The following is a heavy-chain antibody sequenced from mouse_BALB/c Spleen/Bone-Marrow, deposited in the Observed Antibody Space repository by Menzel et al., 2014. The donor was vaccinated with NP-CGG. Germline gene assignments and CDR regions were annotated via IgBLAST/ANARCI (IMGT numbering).Heavy chain of an antibody. V-gene: IGHV1-14*01. D-gene: IGHD4-1*01. CDR2: ITPYNDDT. Sequence: VQLQQSGPALVKPGASVKMSCKASGYTFTSYLIHWVKQKPGQGLEWIGYITPYNDDTKYNEKFKGKATLTSDKSSSTAYMELSSLTSEDSAVYYCARWGGTPYFDYWGQGTTLTVSS. J-gene: IGHJ2*01. CDR3: ARWGGTPYFDY. CDR1: GYTFTSYL.